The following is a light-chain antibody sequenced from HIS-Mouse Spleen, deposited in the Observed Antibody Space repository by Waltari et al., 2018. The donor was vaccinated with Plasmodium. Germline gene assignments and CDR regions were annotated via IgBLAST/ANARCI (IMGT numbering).Light chain of an antibody. CDR1: SSAVGRYNL. J-gene: IGLJ3*02. V-gene: IGLV2-23*01. CDR2: EGS. CDR3: CSYAGSSTNWV. Sequence: QSALTQPASVSGSPGPSITISCPGTSSAVGRYNLVSWYQQHPGKAPKLMIYEGSKRPSGVSNRFSGSKSGNTASLTISGLQAEDEADYYCCSYAGSSTNWVFGGGTKLTVL.